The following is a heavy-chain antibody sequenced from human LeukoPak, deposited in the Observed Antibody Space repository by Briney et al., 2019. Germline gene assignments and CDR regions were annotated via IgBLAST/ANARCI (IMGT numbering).Heavy chain of an antibody. Sequence: GASVKVSCKASGCTFTGYYMHWVRQAPGQGLEWMGWINPKSGGTNYAQKLRGRVTMTRDTSITTAYMELSGLSSDDTAVYYCAREGPTEYRFDPWGQGTLVTVSS. CDR1: GCTFTGYY. J-gene: IGHJ5*02. CDR3: AREGPTEYRFDP. V-gene: IGHV1-2*02. CDR2: INPKSGGT. D-gene: IGHD1-26*01.